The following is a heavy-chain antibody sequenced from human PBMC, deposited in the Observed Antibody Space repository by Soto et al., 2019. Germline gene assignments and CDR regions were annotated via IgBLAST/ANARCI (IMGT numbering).Heavy chain of an antibody. Sequence: PSETLSLTCPVSGGSVTSYYWSWIRQPPGKGMEWIAYIYYSGSTNYNPSLKSRVTVSVDMSKNQFSLTLTSVTAADTAVYYCASLRLGYCSSTSCYQIPYHHYLMDVWGQ. CDR2: IYYSGST. J-gene: IGHJ6*02. CDR3: ASLRLGYCSSTSCYQIPYHHYLMDV. V-gene: IGHV4-59*02. CDR1: GGSVTSYY. D-gene: IGHD2-2*01.